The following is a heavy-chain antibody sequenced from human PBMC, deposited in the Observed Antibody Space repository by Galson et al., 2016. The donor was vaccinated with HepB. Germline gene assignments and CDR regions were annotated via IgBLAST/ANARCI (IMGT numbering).Heavy chain of an antibody. V-gene: IGHV3-30-3*01. J-gene: IGHJ5*02. CDR2: ISHDGSLK. D-gene: IGHD3/OR15-3a*01. CDR3: GTWTGMGVARDFNH. Sequence: SLRLSCAASGFNFGNCALHWVRQAPGKGLEWVAVISHDGSLKKYADSVKGRFTISRENYRNTLELQMDSLSGEDSGVYYCGTWTGMGVARDFNHWGQGPLVTVSS. CDR1: GFNFGNCA.